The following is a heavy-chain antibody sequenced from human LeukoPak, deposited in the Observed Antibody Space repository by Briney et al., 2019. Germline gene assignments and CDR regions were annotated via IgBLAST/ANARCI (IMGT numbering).Heavy chain of an antibody. Sequence: PGGSLRLSCAASGFTFSSYSMNWVRQAPGKGLEWVSSISSSSSYIYYADSVKGRFTISRDNAKNSLHLRMNSLRAEDTAVYYCARAERGMPDYWGQGTLVTVSS. CDR3: ARAERGMPDY. CDR1: GFTFSSYS. J-gene: IGHJ4*02. D-gene: IGHD1-1*01. CDR2: ISSSSSYI. V-gene: IGHV3-21*01.